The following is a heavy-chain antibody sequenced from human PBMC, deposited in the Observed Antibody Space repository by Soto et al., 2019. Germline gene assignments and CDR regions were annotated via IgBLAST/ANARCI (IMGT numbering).Heavy chain of an antibody. D-gene: IGHD2-21*02. J-gene: IGHJ4*02. V-gene: IGHV3-7*01. CDR2: IKPDGSAT. CDR3: ARAGYCGPGCYYYFDY. CDR1: GFTFGSYW. Sequence: EVQLVESGGGLVQPGGSLRLSCAVSGFTFGSYWMNWVRLIPGKGLEWVAYIKPDGSATYYVDSVKGRFTISRDNAKNSLYLQMTSLRGEDTSVYYCARAGYCGPGCYYYFDYWGQGTLVTVSS.